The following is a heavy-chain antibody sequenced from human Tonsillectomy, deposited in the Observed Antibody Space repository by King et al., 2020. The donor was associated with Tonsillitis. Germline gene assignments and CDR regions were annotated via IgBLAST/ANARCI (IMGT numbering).Heavy chain of an antibody. CDR1: GDSVSRNSAA. CDR2: TYYRSKWYN. J-gene: IGHJ6*01. Sequence: VQLQQSGPGLVKPSQTLSLTCAISGDSVSRNSAAWNWIRQSPSRGLEWLGRTYYRSKWYNDYSISVKGRITINPDTSKNQFSLQLKSVTLEDTALYYCVRNKLELLNNYYYYEGMDAWGQGTSVTVPS. D-gene: IGHD1-7*01. V-gene: IGHV6-1*01. CDR3: VRNKLELLNNYYYYEGMDA.